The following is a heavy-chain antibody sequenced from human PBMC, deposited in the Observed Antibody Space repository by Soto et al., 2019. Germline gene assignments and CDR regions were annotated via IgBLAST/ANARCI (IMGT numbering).Heavy chain of an antibody. CDR2: IWFNGNHK. CDR3: ARALYGQTWYFDL. D-gene: IGHD3-10*01. CDR1: GFTFSDYA. Sequence: QVQLVESGGGVAQPGRSLRLSCAASGFTFSDYAMHWVRQAPGRGLQWVATIWFNGNHKYYADSVMGRFTISRDNSNNTLYLQMDSLRAEDTAVYYCARALYGQTWYFDLWGRGTLVTVSS. J-gene: IGHJ2*01. V-gene: IGHV3-33*01.